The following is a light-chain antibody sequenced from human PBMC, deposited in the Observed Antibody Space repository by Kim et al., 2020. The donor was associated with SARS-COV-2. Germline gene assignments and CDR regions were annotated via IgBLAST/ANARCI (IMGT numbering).Light chain of an antibody. CDR1: SSDVGNYDY. J-gene: IGLJ3*02. CDR3: SSFTISSTLV. Sequence: QSALTQPASVSGSPGQSVTISCTGTSSDVGNYDYVAWYQQYPDKSPKLMIYDVSNRPSGVPNRFSGSKSGNTASLTISGLQAEDEADYYCSSFTISSTLVFGGGTQLTVL. V-gene: IGLV2-14*03. CDR2: DVS.